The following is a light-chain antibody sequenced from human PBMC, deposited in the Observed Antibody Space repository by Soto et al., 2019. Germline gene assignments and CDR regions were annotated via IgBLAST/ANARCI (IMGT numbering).Light chain of an antibody. CDR3: QQSYSTPPIT. J-gene: IGKJ5*01. V-gene: IGKV1-39*01. CDR1: QSFSSY. CDR2: AAS. Sequence: DIQMTQSPSSLSASVGDRVTITCRASQSFSSYLNWYQQKPGKAPKLLIYAASSLRSGVPSRFSGSGSGTDFTLTISSLQPEDFATYYCQQSYSTPPITFGQGTRLEIK.